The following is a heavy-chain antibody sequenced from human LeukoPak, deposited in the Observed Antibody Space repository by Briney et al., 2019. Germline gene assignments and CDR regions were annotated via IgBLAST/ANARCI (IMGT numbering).Heavy chain of an antibody. CDR2: ISAYNGNS. J-gene: IGHJ4*02. V-gene: IGHV1-18*01. Sequence: ASVKVSCKASGYTVTSYSINWVRQAPGQGLEWMGWISAYNGNSHYTQKFQGRVTMTTDTSTSTAYMELRSLRSDDTAVYYCAREQQLIRGDYWGQGTLVTVSS. CDR3: AREQQLIRGDY. D-gene: IGHD6-13*01. CDR1: GYTVTSYS.